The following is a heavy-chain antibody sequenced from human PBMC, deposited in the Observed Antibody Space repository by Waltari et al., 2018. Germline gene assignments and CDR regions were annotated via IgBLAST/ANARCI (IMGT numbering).Heavy chain of an antibody. CDR3: GRESTTDWYVDH. D-gene: IGHD3-9*01. J-gene: IGHJ4*02. CDR1: GFTFSRHL. CDR2: INDDGSRT. Sequence: EVQMVESGGGLVQPGGSLRLSCAASGFTFSRHLMHWGRQGPGKGLVWVARINDDGSRTAYADSVKGRVTISRDNAKNILYLEMSSLTAEDTAVYYCGRESTTDWYVDHWGQGTLVTVSS. V-gene: IGHV3-74*01.